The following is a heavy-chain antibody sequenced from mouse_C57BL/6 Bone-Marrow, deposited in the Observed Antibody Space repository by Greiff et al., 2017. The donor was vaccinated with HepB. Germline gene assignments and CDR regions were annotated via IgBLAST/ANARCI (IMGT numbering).Heavy chain of an antibody. CDR1: GFSLTSYG. J-gene: IGHJ4*01. V-gene: IGHV2-2*01. Sequence: QVQLQQSGPGLVQPSQRLSITCTVSGFSLTSYGVHWVRQSPGKGLEWLGVIWSGGSTDYNAAFISRLSISKDNSKSQVFFKMNSLQADDTAIYYCARNGDYDEGGYWGQGTSVTVSS. CDR2: IWSGGST. D-gene: IGHD2-4*01. CDR3: ARNGDYDEGGY.